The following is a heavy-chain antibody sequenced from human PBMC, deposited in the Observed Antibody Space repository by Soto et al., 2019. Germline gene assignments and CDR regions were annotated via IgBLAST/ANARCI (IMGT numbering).Heavy chain of an antibody. V-gene: IGHV4-39*01. D-gene: IGHD6-13*01. J-gene: IGHJ6*03. CDR1: GGSISSSSYY. CDR2: IYYSGST. CDR3: ARHRGRYSRYYYYYYYMDV. Sequence: TSETLSLTCTVSGGSISSSSYYWGWIRQPPGKGLEWIGSIYYSGSTYYNPSLKSRVTISVDTSKNQFSLKLSSVTAADTAVYYCARHRGRYSRYYYYYYYMDVWGKGTTVTVSS.